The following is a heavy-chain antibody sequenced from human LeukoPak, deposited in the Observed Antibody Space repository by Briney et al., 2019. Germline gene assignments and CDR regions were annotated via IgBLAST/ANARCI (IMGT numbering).Heavy chain of an antibody. Sequence: ASVKASCKASGYTFTGYYMHWVRQAPGQGLEWMGWINPNSGGTNYAQKFQGRVTMTRDTSISTAYMELSRLRSDDTAVYYCAREEVAVAVAGIDYWGQGTLVTVSS. CDR3: AREEVAVAVAGIDY. J-gene: IGHJ4*02. CDR2: INPNSGGT. CDR1: GYTFTGYY. D-gene: IGHD6-19*01. V-gene: IGHV1-2*02.